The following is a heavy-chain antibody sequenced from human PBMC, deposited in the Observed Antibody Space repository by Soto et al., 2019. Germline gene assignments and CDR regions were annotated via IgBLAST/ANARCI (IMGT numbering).Heavy chain of an antibody. CDR3: ARDAISMVRGTNNWFDP. D-gene: IGHD3-10*01. J-gene: IGHJ5*02. CDR2: ISGGGIST. CDR1: GFTFSNYA. V-gene: IGHV3-23*01. Sequence: EVQLLESGGGLVQPGGSLTLSCAASGFTFSNYAMSGVRQAPGKGLEWVSAISGGGISTYYADSVRGRFTISRDNSRNTLYLRMNRLRAEYTAVYYCARDAISMVRGTNNWFDPWGQGTLVTVSS.